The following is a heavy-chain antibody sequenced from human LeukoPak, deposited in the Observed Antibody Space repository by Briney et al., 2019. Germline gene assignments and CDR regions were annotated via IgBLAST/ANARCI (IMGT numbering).Heavy chain of an antibody. J-gene: IGHJ5*02. Sequence: SQTLSLTCTVSGGSISGGTYYWSWIRQPAGKGLEWIGRIYASGSTNYNPSLKSRVTISVDTSKNQFSLKLPSVTAADTAVYYCARDQTVTTSLGWFDPWGQGTLVTVSS. CDR1: GGSISGGTYY. D-gene: IGHD4-17*01. V-gene: IGHV4-61*02. CDR2: IYASGST. CDR3: ARDQTVTTSLGWFDP.